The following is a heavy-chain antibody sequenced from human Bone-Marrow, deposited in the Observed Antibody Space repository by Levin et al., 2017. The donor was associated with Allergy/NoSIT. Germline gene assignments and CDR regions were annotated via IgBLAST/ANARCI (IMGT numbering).Heavy chain of an antibody. CDR1: GFPFRTYS. Sequence: GGSLRLSCAASGFPFRTYSMNWVRQAPGQRLDWVSAITSGGSTFYPDSIKGRFTISRDNARNSLFLQMNSLRVEDTGVYYCATLQYGDYGNDYWGQGTLVTVSS. V-gene: IGHV3-21*01. CDR3: ATLQYGDYGNDY. J-gene: IGHJ4*02. D-gene: IGHD4-11*01. CDR2: ITSGGST.